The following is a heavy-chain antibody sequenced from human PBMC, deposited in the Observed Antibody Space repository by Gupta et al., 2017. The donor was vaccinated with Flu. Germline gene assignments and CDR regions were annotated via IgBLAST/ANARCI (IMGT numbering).Heavy chain of an antibody. CDR2: VYHSGHT. Sequence: QDQLQESGPALVKASETLSLTWGVPGYSISSGYYWGWIRQPPGKGLEWIGSVYHSGHTYYNPSIKSRVTISVDTSNNQCSLKLTSVTAADTAVYYCAREGVTIFGVVTGFDPWGQGTPVTVSS. CDR1: GYSISSGYY. J-gene: IGHJ5*02. V-gene: IGHV4-38-2*02. CDR3: AREGVTIFGVVTGFDP. D-gene: IGHD3-3*01.